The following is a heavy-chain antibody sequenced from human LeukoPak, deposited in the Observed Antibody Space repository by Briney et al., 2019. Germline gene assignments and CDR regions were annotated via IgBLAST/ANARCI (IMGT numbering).Heavy chain of an antibody. V-gene: IGHV4-59*01. CDR3: ARDPALVGIFGVNHWFDP. CDR2: IHYSGST. Sequence: EPSETLSLTCTVSGGSISSYYWSWIRQPPGKGLEWIGYIHYSGSTNYNPSLKSRVTISVDTSKNQFSLKLSSATAAGTAVYYCARDPALVGIFGVNHWFDPWGQGTLVTVSS. CDR1: GGSISSYY. J-gene: IGHJ5*02. D-gene: IGHD3-3*01.